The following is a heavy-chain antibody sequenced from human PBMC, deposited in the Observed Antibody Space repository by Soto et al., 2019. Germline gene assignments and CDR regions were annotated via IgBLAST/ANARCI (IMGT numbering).Heavy chain of an antibody. CDR3: AKGKGLTVSSTNS. CDR2: IIGSGTTT. D-gene: IGHD2-2*01. J-gene: IGHJ4*02. CDR1: GFTFSSYA. V-gene: IGHV3-23*01. Sequence: EVQVLESGGGLVQPGGSLRLSCAASGFTFSSYAMTWVRQAPGMGLEWVSGIIGSGTTTYYADSVRGRFTISRDNSKNTLFRQMNSLRAEDTAVYYCAKGKGLTVSSTNSWGQGTLVTVSS.